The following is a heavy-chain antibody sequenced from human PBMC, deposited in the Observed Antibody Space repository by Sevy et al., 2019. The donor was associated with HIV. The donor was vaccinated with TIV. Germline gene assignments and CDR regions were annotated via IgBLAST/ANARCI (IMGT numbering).Heavy chain of an antibody. J-gene: IGHJ4*02. CDR2: ISGSGGSGDKT. D-gene: IGHD3-22*01. CDR3: ARKYDSSGYFDY. V-gene: IGHV3-23*01. Sequence: GGSLRLSSAASGFTFSRYAMNWVRQAPGKGLEWVSGISGSGGSGDKTNYADSVKGRFTISRDDSKNSLYLQLNSLRAEDTAIYYCARKYDSSGYFDYWGQGTLVTVSS. CDR1: GFTFSRYA.